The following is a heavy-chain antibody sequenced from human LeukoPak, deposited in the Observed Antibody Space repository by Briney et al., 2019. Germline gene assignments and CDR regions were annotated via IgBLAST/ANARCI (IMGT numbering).Heavy chain of an antibody. V-gene: IGHV3-49*04. D-gene: IGHD6-19*01. CDR1: GFTFGDYA. J-gene: IGHJ4*02. Sequence: PGGSLRLSCITSGFTFGDYAMSWVRQAPGKGLEWVGFIRSKAYGGTTEYAASVKGRFTISRDDSKSIAYLQMNSLKTEDTAVYYCTRDRGAVNPGGFDYWGQGTLVTVSS. CDR3: TRDRGAVNPGGFDY. CDR2: IRSKAYGGTT.